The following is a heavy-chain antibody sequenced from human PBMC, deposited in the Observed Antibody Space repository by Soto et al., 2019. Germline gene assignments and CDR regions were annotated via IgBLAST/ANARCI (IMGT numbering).Heavy chain of an antibody. J-gene: IGHJ4*02. CDR3: ARGINQLVYY. CDR1: GGSFSGYY. D-gene: IGHD2-8*01. Sequence: QVQLQQWGAGLLKPSETLSLTCAVYGGSFSGYYWSWIRQPPGKGLEWIGEINHSGSTNYNPSLTXXVXIXXDTSKNQFSLKLSSVTAADTAVYYCARGINQLVYYWGQGTLVTVSS. V-gene: IGHV4-34*01. CDR2: INHSGST.